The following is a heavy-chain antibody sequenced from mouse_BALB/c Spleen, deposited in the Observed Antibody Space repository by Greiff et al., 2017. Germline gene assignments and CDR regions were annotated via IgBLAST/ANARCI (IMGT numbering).Heavy chain of an antibody. Sequence: EVQLQESGPGLVKPSQSLSLTCTVTGYSITSDYAWNWIRQFPGNKLEWMGYISYSGSTSYNPSLKSRISITRDTSKNQFFLQLNSVTTEDTATYYCARGYGPAYWGQGTLVTVSA. CDR2: ISYSGST. V-gene: IGHV3-2*02. CDR3: ARGYGPAY. CDR1: GYSITSDYA. J-gene: IGHJ3*01. D-gene: IGHD1-2*01.